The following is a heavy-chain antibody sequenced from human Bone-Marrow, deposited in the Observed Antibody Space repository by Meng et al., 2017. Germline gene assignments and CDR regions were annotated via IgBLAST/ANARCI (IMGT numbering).Heavy chain of an antibody. CDR3: SRDPYGGYGPNWFDP. V-gene: IGHV1-18*01. CDR2: ISDYNGNT. Sequence: ASAKVSCKASGYTFTSYGISWVRQAPGQGLEWMGWISDYNGNTNYAQKLQGRVTMTTDTSTSTAYMELRSLRSDDTAVYYCSRDPYGGYGPNWFDPWGQGTLVTVSS. D-gene: IGHD5-12*01. CDR1: GYTFTSYG. J-gene: IGHJ5*02.